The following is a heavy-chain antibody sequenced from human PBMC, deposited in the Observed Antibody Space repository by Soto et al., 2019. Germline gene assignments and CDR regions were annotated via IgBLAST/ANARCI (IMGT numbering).Heavy chain of an antibody. CDR2: VTNTGGDK. V-gene: IGHV3-23*01. J-gene: IGHJ4*02. Sequence: QSGGSLRLSCAASGFTFSNNAMSWVRQAPGKGLELVSIVTNTGGDKLYADSVKGRFIISRDNSKNTLYLQMNSLRAEDSAIYYCARASGESYPGSRVFVSWGQGTRVTVSS. CDR3: ARASGESYPGSRVFVS. CDR1: GFTFSNNA. D-gene: IGHD3-10*01.